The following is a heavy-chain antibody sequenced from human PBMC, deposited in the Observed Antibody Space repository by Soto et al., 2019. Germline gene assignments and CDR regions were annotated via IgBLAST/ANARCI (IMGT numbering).Heavy chain of an antibody. CDR1: GGSISSGGYY. CDR2: IDYSGST. J-gene: IGHJ4*02. Sequence: QVQLQESGPGLVKPSQTLSLTCTVSGGSISSGGYYWSWVRQHPGKGLGWIGYIDYSGSTYDNPSFWCRVTIAVDTSKNQCSLTLSAVTAAATAVYDCARGRGTMANTDYWGQGTLGT. D-gene: IGHD3-3*01. V-gene: IGHV4-31*03. CDR3: ARGRGTMANTDY.